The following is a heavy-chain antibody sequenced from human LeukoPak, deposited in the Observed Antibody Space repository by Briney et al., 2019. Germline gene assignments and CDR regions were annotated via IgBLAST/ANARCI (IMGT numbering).Heavy chain of an antibody. CDR3: AKDLYRRDFWSGYFDY. CDR2: ISSSGSAT. Sequence: GGSLRLSCAASGFIFSNYGMNWVRRAPGKGLEWVAAISSSGSATSYADSVRGRFTISRDNSKSTTYLQMNSLRAEDTAVFYCAKDLYRRDFWSGYFDYWGQGIPVTVSS. D-gene: IGHD3-3*01. CDR1: GFIFSNYG. J-gene: IGHJ4*02. V-gene: IGHV3-23*01.